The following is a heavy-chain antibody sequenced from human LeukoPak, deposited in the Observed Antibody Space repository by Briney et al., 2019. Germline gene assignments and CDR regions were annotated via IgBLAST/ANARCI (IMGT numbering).Heavy chain of an antibody. CDR1: GFSLSTSGMC. V-gene: IGHV2-70*11. CDR3: ARRYCSGGSCYSEYDYFDY. CDR2: IDWDDDK. D-gene: IGHD2-15*01. J-gene: IGHJ4*02. Sequence: SGPTLVNPTQTLTLTCTFSGFSLSTSGMCVSWIRQPPGKALEWFARIDWDDDKYYSTSLKTRLTISKDTSKNQVVLTMTNIDPVDTATYYCARRYCSGGSCYSEYDYFDYWGQGTLVTVSS.